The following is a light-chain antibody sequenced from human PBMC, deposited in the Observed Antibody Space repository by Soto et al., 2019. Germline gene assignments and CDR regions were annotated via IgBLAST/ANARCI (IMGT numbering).Light chain of an antibody. Sequence: QSALTQPASVSASPGQSITMSCTGSRTDASDFKFVSWHQQHPGKAPKLILYEVTNRPSGVSDRFVGSKSGNTASLTISGLQPEDEADYYCSSYAGSSTSVVFGGGTQLTVL. CDR3: SSYAGSSTSVV. CDR2: EVT. J-gene: IGLJ7*01. V-gene: IGLV2-14*01. CDR1: RTDASDFKF.